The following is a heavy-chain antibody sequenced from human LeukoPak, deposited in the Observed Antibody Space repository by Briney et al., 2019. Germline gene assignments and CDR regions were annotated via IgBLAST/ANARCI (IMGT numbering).Heavy chain of an antibody. V-gene: IGHV3-15*01. CDR1: GFTFSNAR. CDR2: IKTKTEGGTT. J-gene: IGHJ4*02. D-gene: IGHD6-6*01. CDR3: AKVLSSFFDY. Sequence: GGSLRLSCAASGFTFSNARMTWVRQAPGKGLEWVGRIKTKTEGGTTDYAAPVKGRFTISRDDSKNTVYLQMNSLRAEDTAVYYCAKVLSSFFDYWGQGALVTVSS.